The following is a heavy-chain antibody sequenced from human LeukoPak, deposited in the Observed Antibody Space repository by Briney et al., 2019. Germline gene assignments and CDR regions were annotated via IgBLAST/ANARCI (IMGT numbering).Heavy chain of an antibody. J-gene: IGHJ2*01. D-gene: IGHD4-23*01. CDR1: GFTFSSYG. Sequence: GGSLRLSCAASGFTFSSYGMHWVRQAPGKGLEWVAVIWYDGSNKYYADSVKGRFTISRDNSKNTLYLQMNSLRAEDTAVYYCARRYGGPARWYFDLWGRGTLVTVSS. CDR3: ARRYGGPARWYFDL. V-gene: IGHV3-33*01. CDR2: IWYDGSNK.